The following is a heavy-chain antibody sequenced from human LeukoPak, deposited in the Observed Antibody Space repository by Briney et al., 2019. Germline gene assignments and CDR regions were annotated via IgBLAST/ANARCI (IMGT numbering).Heavy chain of an antibody. CDR2: IYYSGST. CDR3: ARVTPYYYMDV. V-gene: IGHV4-59*01. J-gene: IGHJ6*03. Sequence: SETLSLTCTVSGGSISSYYWSWIRQPPGKGLEWIGYIYYSGSTNYNPSLKNRVTISVDTSKNQFSLKLSSVTAADTAVYYCARVTPYYYMDVWGKGTTVTVSS. CDR1: GGSISSYY.